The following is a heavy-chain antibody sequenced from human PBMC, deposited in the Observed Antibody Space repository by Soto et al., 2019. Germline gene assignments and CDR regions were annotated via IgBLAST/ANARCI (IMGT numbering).Heavy chain of an antibody. CDR2: IYHSGST. CDR1: GGSISSYY. CDR3: ARDFYYRSGYYYD. Sequence: SETLSLTCTVSGGSISSYYWGWIRQPPGKGLEWIGYIYHSGSTNYNPSLTSRVTISIDTSKNQFSLNLRSLTAADTAVYYCARDFYYRSGYYYDWGQGILVTVSS. D-gene: IGHD3-22*01. V-gene: IGHV4-59*01. J-gene: IGHJ4*02.